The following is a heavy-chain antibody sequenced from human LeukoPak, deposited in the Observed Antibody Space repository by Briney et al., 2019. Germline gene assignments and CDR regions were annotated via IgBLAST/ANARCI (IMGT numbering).Heavy chain of an antibody. CDR2: IESDGSEK. Sequence: GGSLRLSCAASGFSFRSYWMSWVRQAPGKGLEWVANIESDGSEKNYADSVKGRFTISRDNAKNSLYLQMDSLRAEDTAVYYCAGGMGWVSNHWGQGTLVTVSS. J-gene: IGHJ5*02. CDR3: AGGMGWVSNH. D-gene: IGHD6-19*01. CDR1: GFSFRSYW. V-gene: IGHV3-7*03.